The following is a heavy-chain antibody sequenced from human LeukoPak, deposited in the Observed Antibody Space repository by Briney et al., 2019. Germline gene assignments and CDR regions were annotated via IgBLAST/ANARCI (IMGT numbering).Heavy chain of an antibody. V-gene: IGHV4-39*01. D-gene: IGHD2/OR15-2a*01. CDR1: GGSISSSSYY. CDR3: ARSLMTLSDAFDI. Sequence: PSETLSLTCTVSGGSISSSSYYWGWIRQPPGKGLEWIGSIYYSGSTYYNPSLKSRVTVSVDTSKNQSSLKLSSVTAADAAVYYCARSLMTLSDAFDIWGQGTMVTVSS. J-gene: IGHJ3*02. CDR2: IYYSGST.